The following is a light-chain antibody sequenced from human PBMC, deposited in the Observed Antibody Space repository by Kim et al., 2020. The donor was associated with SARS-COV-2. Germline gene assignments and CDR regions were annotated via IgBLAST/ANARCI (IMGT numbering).Light chain of an antibody. V-gene: IGLV2-8*01. Sequence: GQSVTTPCTGTSSDVCGYNYVSWYQQHPGKAPKLMIYEVSKRPSGVPDRFSGSKSGNTASLTVSGLQAEDEADYYCSSYAGSNNLVFGGGTQLTVL. J-gene: IGLJ2*01. CDR3: SSYAGSNNLV. CDR1: SSDVCGYNY. CDR2: EVS.